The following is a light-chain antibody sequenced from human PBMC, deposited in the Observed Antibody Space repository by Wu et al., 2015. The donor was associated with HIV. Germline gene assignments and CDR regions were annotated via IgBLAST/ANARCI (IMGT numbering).Light chain of an antibody. V-gene: IGKV1-27*01. J-gene: IGKJ1*01. CDR3: QQYNNWPT. Sequence: DIQMTQSPSSLSASVGDRVTITCRASQGISNFLAWYQQKPGKPPKVLIYAASTLQSGVPSRFSGSGSGTDFTLTISSLQSEDFAVYYCQQYNNWPTFGQGTKVEIK. CDR1: QGISNF. CDR2: AAS.